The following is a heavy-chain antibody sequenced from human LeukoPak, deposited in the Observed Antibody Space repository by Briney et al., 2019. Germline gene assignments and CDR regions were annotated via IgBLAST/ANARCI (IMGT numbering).Heavy chain of an antibody. Sequence: GGSLRLSCVGSGFTFSNFWMNWVRQVPGKGLEWVASIKQDGSEKFYVDSVKGRFTISRDNAKNSLHLQMNSLRVEDTAVYYCARDMIGNYGDYPTAFDIWGQGTMVTVSS. D-gene: IGHD4-17*01. J-gene: IGHJ3*02. CDR3: ARDMIGNYGDYPTAFDI. CDR1: GFTFSNFW. CDR2: IKQDGSEK. V-gene: IGHV3-7*01.